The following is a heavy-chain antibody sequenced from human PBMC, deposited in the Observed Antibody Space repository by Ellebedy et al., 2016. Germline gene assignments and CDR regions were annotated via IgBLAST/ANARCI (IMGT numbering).Heavy chain of an antibody. CDR2: IYYSGST. J-gene: IGHJ6*02. Sequence: SETLSLTXTVSGGSISSYYWSWIRQPPGKGLEWIGYIYYSGSTNYNPSLKSRVTISVDTSKNQFSLKLSSVTAADTAVYYCARHDGYSSSWLGWYYGMDVWGQGTTVTVSS. CDR3: ARHDGYSSSWLGWYYGMDV. CDR1: GGSISSYY. V-gene: IGHV4-59*08. D-gene: IGHD6-13*01.